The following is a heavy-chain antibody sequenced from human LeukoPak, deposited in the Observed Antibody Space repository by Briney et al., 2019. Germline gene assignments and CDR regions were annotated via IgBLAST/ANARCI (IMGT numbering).Heavy chain of an antibody. V-gene: IGHV3-64D*09. Sequence: GSLRLSCLASGFTFSSCGMHWVRQAPGEGLEYFSAISDNGGSTKYADSVKGRFTISRDNSKNTLYPQMGSLRTEDTALYYCVKGATTGLYYFDYWGQGTLVTVSS. CDR2: ISDNGGST. D-gene: IGHD1-1*01. CDR1: GFTFSSCG. J-gene: IGHJ4*02. CDR3: VKGATTGLYYFDY.